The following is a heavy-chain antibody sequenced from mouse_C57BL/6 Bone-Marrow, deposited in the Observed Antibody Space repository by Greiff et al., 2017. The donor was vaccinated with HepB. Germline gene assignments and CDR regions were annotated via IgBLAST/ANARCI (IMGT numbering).Heavy chain of an antibody. J-gene: IGHJ2*01. V-gene: IGHV1-26*01. D-gene: IGHD1-1*01. CDR2: INPNNGGT. Sequence: VQLQQSGPELVKPGASVKISCKASGYTFTDYYMNWVKQSHGKSLEWIGDINPNNGGTSYNQKFKGKATLTVDKSSSTAYMELRSLTSEDSAVYYCARDLTTVVAVDYWGQGTTLTVSS. CDR3: ARDLTTVVAVDY. CDR1: GYTFTDYY.